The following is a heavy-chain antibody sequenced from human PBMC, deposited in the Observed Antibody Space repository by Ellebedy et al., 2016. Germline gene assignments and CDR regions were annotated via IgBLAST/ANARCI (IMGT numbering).Heavy chain of an antibody. Sequence: GGSLRLXXTASGLNFNTFFMSWVRQAPGKGLEWVSTISAGFDTTRLADSVKGRFTISRDSSKNSVYLRMNNLRVEDTAVYYCRQGHYADFWGQGTLVTVSS. CDR1: GLNFNTFF. CDR3: RQGHYADF. V-gene: IGHV3-23*01. J-gene: IGHJ4*02. CDR2: ISAGFDTT.